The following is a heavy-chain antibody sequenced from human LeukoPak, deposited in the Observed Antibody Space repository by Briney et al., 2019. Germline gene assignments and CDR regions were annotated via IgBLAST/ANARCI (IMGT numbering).Heavy chain of an antibody. CDR3: ARASYYYDSSGYSPALYFDY. CDR2: IYSGGST. V-gene: IGHV3-53*01. Sequence: GGSLRLSCAASGFTVSSNYMSWVRQAPGKGLEWVSVIYSGGSTYYADSVKGRFTISRDNSKNTLYLQMNSLRAEDTAVYYCARASYYYDSSGYSPALYFDYWGQGTLVTVSS. CDR1: GFTVSSNY. D-gene: IGHD3-22*01. J-gene: IGHJ4*02.